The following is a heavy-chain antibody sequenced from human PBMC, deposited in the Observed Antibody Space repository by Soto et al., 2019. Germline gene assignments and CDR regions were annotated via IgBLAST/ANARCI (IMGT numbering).Heavy chain of an antibody. CDR2: IYYSGNT. CDR3: ARVSGSYYHVYYFDY. D-gene: IGHD1-26*01. J-gene: IGHJ4*02. V-gene: IGHV4-59*01. CDR1: GDSISSFY. Sequence: SETLSLTCTVSGDSISSFYWGWIRQPPGKGLEWIGSIYYSGNTNYNPSLNSRVTISVDTSKNQFSLRLSSVTAADTAVCYCARVSGSYYHVYYFDYWGQGTLVTVSS.